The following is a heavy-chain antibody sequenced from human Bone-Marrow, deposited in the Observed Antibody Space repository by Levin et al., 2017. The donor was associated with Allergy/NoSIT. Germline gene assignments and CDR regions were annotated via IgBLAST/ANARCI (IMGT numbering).Heavy chain of an antibody. D-gene: IGHD6-25*01. CDR3: AKDVTDIAAVGYFDL. CDR2: ISWNSGGR. Sequence: SLKISCVASGFTFDDFGMHWVRQAPGKGLEWVSGISWNSGGRGYADSVKGRFTISRDNAKNSLYLQMNSLGTEDTALYYCAKDVTDIAAVGYFDLWGRGTLVTVSS. J-gene: IGHJ2*01. CDR1: GFTFDDFG. V-gene: IGHV3-9*01.